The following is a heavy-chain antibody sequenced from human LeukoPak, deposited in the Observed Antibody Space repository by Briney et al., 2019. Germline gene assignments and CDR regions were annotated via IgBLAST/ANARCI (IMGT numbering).Heavy chain of an antibody. Sequence: GGSLRLSCAASGFTFSGYWMHWVRQAPGKGLEWVANIKQDGSEKHFAGSVKGRFTISRDNAENSLYLQMNSLRAEDTAMYYCARGTIAAPGTDYWGQGTLVTVSS. CDR2: IKQDGSEK. J-gene: IGHJ4*02. CDR3: ARGTIAAPGTDY. V-gene: IGHV3-7*01. CDR1: GFTFSGYW. D-gene: IGHD6-13*01.